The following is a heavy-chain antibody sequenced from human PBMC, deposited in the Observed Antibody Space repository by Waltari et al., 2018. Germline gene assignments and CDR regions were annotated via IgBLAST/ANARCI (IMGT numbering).Heavy chain of an antibody. CDR3: ARIYSVHSNYFDY. J-gene: IGHJ4*02. V-gene: IGHV4-38-2*01. CDR2: SFHSGTN. Sequence: QVQLQESGPGLVKPSETLSLTCAVSGYSISSGYHGGWMRKPPGKGLEWIGSSFHSGTNYYNPSPKRRVTISVDTPKNQFSLKRSSVTAADTAVYYCARIYSVHSNYFDYWGQGTLVTVSS. CDR1: GYSISSGYH. D-gene: IGHD1-1*01.